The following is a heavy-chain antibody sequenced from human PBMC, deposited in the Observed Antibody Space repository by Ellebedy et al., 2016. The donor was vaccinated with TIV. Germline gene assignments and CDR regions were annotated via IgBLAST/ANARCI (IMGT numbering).Heavy chain of an antibody. CDR2: ISGSGGST. CDR1: GFTFSSYA. D-gene: IGHD2-15*01. J-gene: IGHJ4*02. Sequence: GGSLRLXCAASGFTFSSYAMSWVRQAPGKGLEWVSAISGSGGSTYYADSVKGRFTISRDNSKNTLYLQMNSLRAEDTAVYYCARGEGYCSGGSCQALDYWGQGTLVTVSS. CDR3: ARGEGYCSGGSCQALDY. V-gene: IGHV3-23*01.